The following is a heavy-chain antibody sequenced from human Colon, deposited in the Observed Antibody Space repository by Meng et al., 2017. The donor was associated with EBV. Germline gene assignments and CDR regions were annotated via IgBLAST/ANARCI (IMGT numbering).Heavy chain of an antibody. D-gene: IGHD5-12*01. J-gene: IGHJ4*02. CDR2: IYYSGST. CDR3: ARDRGGLGAFDY. Sequence: VQLQDSGPGLVKPSQTLSLTCTVSGGSISSGDYYWSWIRQPPGKGLEWIGYIYYSGSTYYNPSLKSRVTISVDTSKNQFSLKLSSVTAADTAVYYCARDRGGLGAFDYWGQGTLVTVSS. V-gene: IGHV4-30-4*01. CDR1: GGSISSGDYY.